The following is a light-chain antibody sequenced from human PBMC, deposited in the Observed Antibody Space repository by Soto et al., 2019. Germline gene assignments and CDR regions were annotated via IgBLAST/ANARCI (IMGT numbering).Light chain of an antibody. J-gene: IGLJ2*01. Sequence: QSALTQPASVSGSPGQSITISCTGTSSDIGGYKYVSWYQQHPGKAPKLMIYDVSKRPSGVSNRFSGSKSGNTASLTISGLQAEDEADYHCSSYTSSSTVTFGGGTKVTVL. CDR3: SSYTSSSTVT. CDR1: SSDIGGYKY. CDR2: DVS. V-gene: IGLV2-14*01.